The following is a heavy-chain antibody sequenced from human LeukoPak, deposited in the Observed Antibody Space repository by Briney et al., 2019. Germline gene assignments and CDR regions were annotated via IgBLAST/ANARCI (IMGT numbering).Heavy chain of an antibody. CDR2: IYYSGST. D-gene: IGHD3-3*01. CDR3: ARPAYYDFWSGYYFDY. J-gene: IGHJ4*02. Sequence: NSSETLSLTCTASGFSISSYSWSWIRQPPGKGLEWIGHIYYSGSTNYNPSLKSRVTISVDTSKNQFSLKLSSVTGADTAVYYCARPAYYDFWSGYYFDYGGQGTLVTVSS. V-gene: IGHV4-59*12. CDR1: GFSISSYS.